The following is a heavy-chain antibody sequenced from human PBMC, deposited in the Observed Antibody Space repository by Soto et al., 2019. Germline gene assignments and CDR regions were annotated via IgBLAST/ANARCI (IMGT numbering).Heavy chain of an antibody. V-gene: IGHV3-33*01. D-gene: IGHD2-15*01. CDR3: AREGYCSGGSCDYYYYGMDV. CDR2: IWYDGSNK. J-gene: IGHJ6*02. Sequence: GGSLRLSCAASGFTFSSYGMHWVRQAPGKGLEWVAVIWYDGSNKYYADSVKGRFTISRDNSKNTLYLQMNSLRAEDTAVYYCAREGYCSGGSCDYYYYGMDVWGQGTTVTVSS. CDR1: GFTFSSYG.